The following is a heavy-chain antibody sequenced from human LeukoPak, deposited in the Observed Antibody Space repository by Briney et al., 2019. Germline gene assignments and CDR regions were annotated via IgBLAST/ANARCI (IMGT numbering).Heavy chain of an antibody. J-gene: IGHJ4*02. CDR1: GYTFASYD. Sequence: GASVKASCKASGYTFASYDINWVRQATGQGLEWMGWMNPNSGNTGYAQKFQGRVTMTRNTSIGTAYMELSSLRSEDTTVYYCASAMATTQFDYWGQGTLVTVSS. V-gene: IGHV1-8*01. D-gene: IGHD5-24*01. CDR3: ASAMATTQFDY. CDR2: MNPNSGNT.